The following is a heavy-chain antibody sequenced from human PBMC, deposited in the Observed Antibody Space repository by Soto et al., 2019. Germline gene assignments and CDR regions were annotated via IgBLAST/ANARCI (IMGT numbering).Heavy chain of an antibody. CDR1: GGSISSSNW. D-gene: IGHD3-10*01. Sequence: PSETLSLTCAVSGGSISSSNWWSWVRQPPGKGLEWIGEIYHSGSTNYNPSLKSRVTISVDKSKNQFSLKLSSVTAADTAVYYCSYGSGSYYYGMDVWGQGTTVTVSS. V-gene: IGHV4-4*02. CDR3: SYGSGSYYYGMDV. J-gene: IGHJ6*02. CDR2: IYHSGST.